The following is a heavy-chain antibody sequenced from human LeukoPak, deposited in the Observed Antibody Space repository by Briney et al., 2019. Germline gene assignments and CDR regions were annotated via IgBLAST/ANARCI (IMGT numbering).Heavy chain of an antibody. V-gene: IGHV4-59*02. CDR1: GGSVRRHY. J-gene: IGHJ4*02. CDR2: IDYSGSS. CDR3: AGDKNSSRWSFY. Sequence: SETLSLTCTVSGGSVRRHYWSWIRQPPGEELEWIGYIDYSGSSNYNPSLKSRVTISVDTSKNQVSLKLTSVTAADTAVYYCAGDKNSSRWSFYWGQGTQVTVSS. D-gene: IGHD6-13*01.